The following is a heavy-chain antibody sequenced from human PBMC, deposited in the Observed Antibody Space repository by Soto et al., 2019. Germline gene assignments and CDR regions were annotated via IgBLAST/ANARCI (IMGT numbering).Heavy chain of an antibody. Sequence: EVQLVQSGAEVKKPGESLQISCKGSGYSFTSYWIGWVRQMPGKGLEWMGIIYPGDSDTRYSPSFQGQVTISADKSISTAYLQWSSLKASDTAMYYCARAGQRRYNWNDEDYYYYYMDVWGKGPTVTVSS. CDR2: IYPGDSDT. CDR3: ARAGQRRYNWNDEDYYYYYMDV. CDR1: GYSFTSYW. D-gene: IGHD1-1*01. J-gene: IGHJ6*03. V-gene: IGHV5-51*03.